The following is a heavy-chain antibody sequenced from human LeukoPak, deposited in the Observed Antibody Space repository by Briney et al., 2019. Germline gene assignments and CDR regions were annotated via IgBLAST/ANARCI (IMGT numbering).Heavy chain of an antibody. D-gene: IGHD3-22*01. Sequence: GGSLRLSCAASGFSFSNYWMHWVRQGPGKGLVWVSHTNRDGSSTAYADSVKGRFTISRDNSKNTLYLQMNSLRAEDTAVYYCAKAKLFYDSSGYFDLGVFDYWGQGTLVTVSS. CDR2: TNRDGSST. V-gene: IGHV3-74*01. CDR3: AKAKLFYDSSGYFDLGVFDY. J-gene: IGHJ4*02. CDR1: GFSFSNYW.